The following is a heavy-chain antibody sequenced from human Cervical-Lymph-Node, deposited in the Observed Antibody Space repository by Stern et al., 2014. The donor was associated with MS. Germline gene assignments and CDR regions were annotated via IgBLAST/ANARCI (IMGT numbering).Heavy chain of an antibody. V-gene: IGHV4-59*11. CDR3: AKFSGTYFPYYYDF. CDR1: GGSINNHY. J-gene: IGHJ4*02. CDR2: ISYRGST. D-gene: IGHD1-26*01. Sequence: QLQLQESGPGLVKPSETLSLMCTVSGGSINNHYWSWIRQSPGEGLEWIGYISYRGSTTYNPSLKSRVTISLDMSKNQISLKLTSVTAADTAVYYCAKFSGTYFPYYYDFWGQGALVAVSS.